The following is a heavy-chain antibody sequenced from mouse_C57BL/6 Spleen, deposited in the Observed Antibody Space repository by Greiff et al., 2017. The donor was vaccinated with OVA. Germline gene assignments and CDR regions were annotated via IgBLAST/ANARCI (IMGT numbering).Heavy chain of an antibody. CDR2: INPNNGGT. J-gene: IGHJ1*03. CDR3: ARTLYGGSYEYFDV. D-gene: IGHD1-1*01. CDR1: GYTFTDYN. Sequence: EVKLQESGPELVKPGASVKIPCKASGYTFTDYNMDWVKQSPGKSLEWIGDINPNNGGTIYNQKFKGKATLTVDKSSSTAYMELRSLTSEDTAVYYGARTLYGGSYEYFDVWGTGTTVTVSS. V-gene: IGHV1-18*01.